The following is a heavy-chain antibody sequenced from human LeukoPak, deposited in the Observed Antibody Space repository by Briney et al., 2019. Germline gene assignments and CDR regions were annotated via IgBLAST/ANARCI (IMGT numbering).Heavy chain of an antibody. CDR1: GFTFSSYG. V-gene: IGHV3-33*01. CDR3: ARRDDYGGNSLDY. D-gene: IGHD4-23*01. CDR2: IRYDGKNK. J-gene: IGHJ4*02. Sequence: GSLRLSCAASGFTFSSYGMHWVRQAPGKGLEWVSVIRYDGKNKYYADSVKGRFTISRDNSKNTLYLQMNSLRAEDTAVYYCARRDDYGGNSLDYWGQGTLVTVSS.